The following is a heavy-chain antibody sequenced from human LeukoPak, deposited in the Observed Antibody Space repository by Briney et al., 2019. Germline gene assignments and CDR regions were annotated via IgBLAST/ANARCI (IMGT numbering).Heavy chain of an antibody. CDR2: IWYDGSNK. CDR1: GFTFSSYG. V-gene: IGHV3-33*01. Sequence: PGGSLRLSCAASGFTFSSYGMHWVRQAPGKGLEWVAVIWYDGSNKYYADSVKGRFTISRDNSKNTLYLQMDGLRAEDTAVYYCAGSSPRTYYYYGMDVWGKGTTVTVSS. J-gene: IGHJ6*04. CDR3: AGSSPRTYYYYGMDV. D-gene: IGHD1-14*01.